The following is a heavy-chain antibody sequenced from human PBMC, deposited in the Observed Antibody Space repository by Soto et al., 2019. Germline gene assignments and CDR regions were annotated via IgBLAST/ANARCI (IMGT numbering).Heavy chain of an antibody. CDR3: ARDTATIFGVVTEYYYYGMDV. J-gene: IGHJ6*02. CDR1: GYTFTSYG. CDR2: ISAYNGNT. V-gene: IGHV1-18*01. Sequence: GASVKVSCKASGYTFTSYGISWVRQAPGQGLEWMGWISAYNGNTNYAQKLQGRVTVTTDTSTSTAYVELRSLRSDDTAVYYCARDTATIFGVVTEYYYYGMDVWGQGTTVTVSS. D-gene: IGHD3-3*01.